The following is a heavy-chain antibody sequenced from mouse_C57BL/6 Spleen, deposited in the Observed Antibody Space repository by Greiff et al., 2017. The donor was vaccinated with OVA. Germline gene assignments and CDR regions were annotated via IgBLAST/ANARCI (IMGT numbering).Heavy chain of an antibody. CDR3: TSTGNYYGSSFDY. Sequence: EVMLVESGEGLVKPGGSLKLSCAASGFTFSSYAMSWVRQTPEKRLEWVAYISSGGDYIYYADTVKGRFTISRDNARNTLYLQMSSLKSEDTAMYYCTSTGNYYGSSFDYWGQGTTLTVSS. J-gene: IGHJ2*01. CDR1: GFTFSSYA. V-gene: IGHV5-9-1*02. D-gene: IGHD1-1*01. CDR2: ISSGGDYI.